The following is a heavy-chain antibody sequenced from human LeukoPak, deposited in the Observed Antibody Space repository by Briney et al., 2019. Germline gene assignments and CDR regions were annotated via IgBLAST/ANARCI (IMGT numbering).Heavy chain of an antibody. CDR2: IWYDGSNK. V-gene: IGHV3-33*06. J-gene: IGHJ4*02. Sequence: PGGSLRLSCAASGFTFSSYGMHWVRQAPGKGLEWVAVIWYDGSNKYYADSVKGRFTISRDNSKNTLYLQMNSLRAEDTAVYYCAKDLEVWGSFFLHYWGQGTLVTVSS. CDR3: AKDLEVWGSFFLHY. CDR1: GFTFSSYG. D-gene: IGHD3-16*01.